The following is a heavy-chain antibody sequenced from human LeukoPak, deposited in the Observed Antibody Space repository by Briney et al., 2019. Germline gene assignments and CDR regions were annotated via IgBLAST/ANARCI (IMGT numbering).Heavy chain of an antibody. CDR1: GVSITSHY. V-gene: IGHV4-59*11. CDR2: MYDIEKT. J-gene: IGHJ4*02. CDR3: ATIKRGSIYGYFDF. D-gene: IGHD5-18*01. Sequence: SETLPLTCTVSGVSITSHYWSWIRQPTGKGLEWIGYMYDIEKTKANLSCKSRSTLSADTSKTQFSLRLSSLTAEDTAVYYCATIKRGSIYGYFDFWGQGILVTVSS.